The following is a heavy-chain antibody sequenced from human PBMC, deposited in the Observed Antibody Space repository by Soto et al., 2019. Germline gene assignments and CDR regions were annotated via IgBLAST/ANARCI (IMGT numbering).Heavy chain of an antibody. J-gene: IGHJ4*02. CDR3: ARVSGYEYYFDY. D-gene: IGHD5-12*01. CDR1: GGSISSYY. V-gene: IGHV4-59*01. Sequence: PSETLSLTCTVSGGSISSYYWSWIRQPPGKGLEWIGYIYYSGSTNYNPSLKSRVTISVDTSKNQFSLKLSSVTAADTAVYYCARVSGYEYYFDYWGQGTLVTVSS. CDR2: IYYSGST.